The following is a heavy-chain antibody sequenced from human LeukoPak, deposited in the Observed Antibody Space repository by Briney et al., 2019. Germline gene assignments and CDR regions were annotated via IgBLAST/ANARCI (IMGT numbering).Heavy chain of an antibody. D-gene: IGHD2-2*01. CDR2: ISSSSSYI. V-gene: IGHV3-21*01. Sequence: PGGSLRLSCAASGFTFSSYSMNWVRQAPGKGLEWVSSISSSSSYIYYADSVKGRFTISRDNAKNSLYLQMNSLRAEDTAVYYCASRATDPGDIVAVPAGNGMDVWGQGTTVTVSS. J-gene: IGHJ6*02. CDR1: GFTFSSYS. CDR3: ASRATDPGDIVAVPAGNGMDV.